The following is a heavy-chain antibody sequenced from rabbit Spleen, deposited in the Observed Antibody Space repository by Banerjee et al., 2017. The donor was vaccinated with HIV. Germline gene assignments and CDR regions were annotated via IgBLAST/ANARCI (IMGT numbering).Heavy chain of an antibody. D-gene: IGHD2-1*01. J-gene: IGHJ4*01. CDR2: IDPVFGIT. CDR1: GFTLSSYY. CDR3: VRDQAGDGDYGPYYLNL. V-gene: IGHV1S7*01. Sequence: QSLEESGGDLVKPGASLTLTCTASGFTLSSYYMNWVRQAPGKGLEWIGYIDPVFGITYYANWVSGRFTISSHNAQNTLYLQLSSLTAADTATYFCVRDQAGDGDYGPYYLNLWGPGTLVTVS.